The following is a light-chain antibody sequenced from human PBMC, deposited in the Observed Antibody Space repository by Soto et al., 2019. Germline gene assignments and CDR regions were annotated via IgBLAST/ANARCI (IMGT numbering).Light chain of an antibody. V-gene: IGKV1-5*01. CDR1: HSISNW. CDR3: QHFATH. Sequence: DIQMTQSPSTLSASVGDRVTITCRASHSISNWLAWHQQKPGKAPKLLIYDASTLKSGVPSRFSGSGSVTKFTITLSSLQADDFASYYCQHFATHFGQGTKLEIK. CDR2: DAS. J-gene: IGKJ2*01.